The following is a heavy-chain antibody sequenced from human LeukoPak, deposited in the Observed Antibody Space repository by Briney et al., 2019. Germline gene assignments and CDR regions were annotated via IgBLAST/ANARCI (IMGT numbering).Heavy chain of an antibody. CDR1: GFNVSSNY. Sequence: GGSLRLSCALSGFNVSSNYLNWVRQAPGKGPEWVSVIYSGGSTYYADSVKGRFTISRDNSKNTLYLQMNSLRAEDTAVYHCARVDSRTAQFDYWGQGTLVTVSS. V-gene: IGHV3-66*01. D-gene: IGHD6-13*01. CDR2: IYSGGST. CDR3: ARVDSRTAQFDY. J-gene: IGHJ4*02.